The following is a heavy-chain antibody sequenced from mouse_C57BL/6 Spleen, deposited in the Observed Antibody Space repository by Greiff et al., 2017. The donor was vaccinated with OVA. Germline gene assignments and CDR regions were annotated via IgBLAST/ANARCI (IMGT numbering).Heavy chain of an antibody. CDR3: ARYYGSIDWYFDV. D-gene: IGHD1-1*01. CDR1: GYTFTSYW. Sequence: QVQLQQSGAELVKPGASVKLSCKASGYTFTSYWMHWVKQRPGQGLEWIGMIHPNSGSTNYNEKFKSKATLTVDKSSSTAYMQLSSLTSEDSAVYYCARYYGSIDWYFDVWGTGTTVTVSS. V-gene: IGHV1-64*01. J-gene: IGHJ1*03. CDR2: IHPNSGST.